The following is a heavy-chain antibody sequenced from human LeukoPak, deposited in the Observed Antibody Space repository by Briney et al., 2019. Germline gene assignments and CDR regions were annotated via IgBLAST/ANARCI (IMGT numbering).Heavy chain of an antibody. J-gene: IGHJ4*02. D-gene: IGHD3-22*01. V-gene: IGHV3-23*01. CDR3: AKGLAYDSSGYLRY. CDR2: ISGSGGST. Sequence: GGSLRLSCAASGFTFSSYAMSWVRQAPGKGLEWVSAISGSGGSTYYADSVKGRFTISRDNSKNTLYLQMSSPRAEDTAVYYCAKGLAYDSSGYLRYWGQGTLVTVSS. CDR1: GFTFSSYA.